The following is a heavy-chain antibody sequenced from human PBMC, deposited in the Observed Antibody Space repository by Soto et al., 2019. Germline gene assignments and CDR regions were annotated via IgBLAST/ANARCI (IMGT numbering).Heavy chain of an antibody. J-gene: IGHJ6*02. CDR2: ISAYNGNT. V-gene: IGHV1-18*04. Sequence: ASVKVSCKASGYTFTSYSIGWVRQAPGQGLEWMGWISAYNGNTNYAQKLQGRVTMTTDTSTSTAYMELRSLRSDDTAVYYCAKEGGYSGYEYYYYGMDVWGQGTTVTVSS. CDR1: GYTFTSYS. D-gene: IGHD5-12*01. CDR3: AKEGGYSGYEYYYYGMDV.